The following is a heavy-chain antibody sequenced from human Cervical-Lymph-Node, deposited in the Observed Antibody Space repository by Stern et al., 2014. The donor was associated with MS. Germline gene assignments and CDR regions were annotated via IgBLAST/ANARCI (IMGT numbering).Heavy chain of an antibody. V-gene: IGHV1-2*02. D-gene: IGHD2-15*01. Sequence: VQLVESGAEVQKPGASVKVSCKGSGYIFNDYYPHWVRQAPGKGLEWMGWINPHPSGPIYAPQFQGRVTMTRDTSINTAYMELRSLRSDDTAIYYCVREGRRHNEYHYDYWGQGTLVTVSS. CDR3: VREGRRHNEYHYDY. CDR1: GYIFNDYY. CDR2: INPHPSGP. J-gene: IGHJ4*02.